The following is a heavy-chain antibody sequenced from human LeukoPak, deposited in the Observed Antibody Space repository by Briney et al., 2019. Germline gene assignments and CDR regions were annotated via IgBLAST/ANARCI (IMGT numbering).Heavy chain of an antibody. Sequence: GGSLRLSCAASGFTFSSYAMHWVRQAPGKGPELVAVISYDGSNKYYADSVKGRFTISRDNSKNTLYLQMNSLRAEDTAVYYCARGTGGYYDRLDYWGQGTLVTVSS. CDR3: ARGTGGYYDRLDY. V-gene: IGHV3-30*04. J-gene: IGHJ4*02. D-gene: IGHD3-9*01. CDR1: GFTFSSYA. CDR2: ISYDGSNK.